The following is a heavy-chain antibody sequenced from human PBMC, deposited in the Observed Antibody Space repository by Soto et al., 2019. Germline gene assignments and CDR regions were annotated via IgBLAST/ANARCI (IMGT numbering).Heavy chain of an antibody. CDR1: GFTFSSYA. D-gene: IGHD3-10*01. Sequence: QVQLVESGGGVVQPGRSLRLSCAASGFTFSSYAMHWVRQAPGKGLEWVAVISYDGSNKYYADSVKGRFTISRDNSKNTLYLQMNSLRAEDTAVYYCARGDLWFGELSFDYWGQGTLVTVSS. V-gene: IGHV3-30-3*01. J-gene: IGHJ4*02. CDR3: ARGDLWFGELSFDY. CDR2: ISYDGSNK.